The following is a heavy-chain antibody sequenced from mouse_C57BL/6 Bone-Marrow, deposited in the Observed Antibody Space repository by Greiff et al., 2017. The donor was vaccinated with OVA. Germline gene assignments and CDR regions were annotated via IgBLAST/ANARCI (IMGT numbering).Heavy chain of an antibody. CDR2: ISSGSSTI. CDR1: GFTFSDYG. CDR3: ARNGNRYYYAMDY. D-gene: IGHD2-1*01. J-gene: IGHJ4*01. V-gene: IGHV5-17*01. Sequence: DVKLVESGGGLVKPGGSLKLSCAASGFTFSDYGMHWVRQAPEKGLEWVAYISSGSSTIYYADTVKGRFTISRDNAKNTLFLQMTSLRSEDTAMYYCARNGNRYYYAMDYWGQGTSVTVSS.